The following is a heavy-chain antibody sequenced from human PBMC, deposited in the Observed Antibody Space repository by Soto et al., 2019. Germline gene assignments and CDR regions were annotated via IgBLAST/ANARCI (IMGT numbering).Heavy chain of an antibody. J-gene: IGHJ4*02. D-gene: IGHD2-15*01. V-gene: IGHV3-15*01. CDR2: IKSKTDGGTT. CDR1: GFTFSNAW. CDR3: TTAQGCSGGSCYFEYYFDY. Sequence: GGSLRLSCAASGFTFSNAWMSWVRPAPGKGLEWVGRIKSKTDGGTTDYAAPVKGRFTISRDDSKNTLYLQMNSLKTEDTAVYYCTTAQGCSGGSCYFEYYFDYWGQGTLVTVSS.